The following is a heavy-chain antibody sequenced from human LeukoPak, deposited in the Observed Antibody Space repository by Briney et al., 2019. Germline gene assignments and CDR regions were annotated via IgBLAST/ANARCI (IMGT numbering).Heavy chain of an antibody. CDR2: ISSSGSTI. V-gene: IGHV3-48*03. J-gene: IGHJ4*02. CDR3: ARTPYYYGSGSFH. CDR1: GFTFSSYE. Sequence: GGSLRLSCAASGFTFSSYEMNWVRQAPGKGLEWVSYISSSGSTIYYADSVKGRFTISRDSAKNSLYLQMNSLRAEDTAVYYCARTPYYYGSGSFHWGQGTLVTVSS. D-gene: IGHD3-10*01.